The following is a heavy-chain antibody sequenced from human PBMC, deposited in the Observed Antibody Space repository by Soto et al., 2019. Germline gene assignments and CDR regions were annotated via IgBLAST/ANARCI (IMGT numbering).Heavy chain of an antibody. D-gene: IGHD3-16*01. V-gene: IGHV3-30*18. CDR3: AKDRVESGLGEIDY. J-gene: IGHJ4*02. Sequence: QVQLVESGGGVVQPGRSLRLSYAASGFSFSNNGMHWVRQAPGKGLEWVAIISYDGSNKYYADSVKGRFTISRDNSKNTLYLQMNSLRVEDTAVYYCAKDRVESGLGEIDYWGQGTLVTVSS. CDR2: ISYDGSNK. CDR1: GFSFSNNG.